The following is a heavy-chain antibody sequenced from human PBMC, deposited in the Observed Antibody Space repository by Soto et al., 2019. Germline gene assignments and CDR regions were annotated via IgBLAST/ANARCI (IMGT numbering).Heavy chain of an antibody. V-gene: IGHV1-69*01. CDR3: ARWGYCGGDCYSGYFDY. CDR2: IIPIFGTA. CDR1: GGTFSSYA. Sequence: QVQLVQSGAEVKKPGSSVKVYCKASGGTFSSYAISWVRQAPGQGLEWMGGIIPIFGTANYAQKFQGRVTITADESTSTAYMELSSLRSEDTAVYYCARWGYCGGDCYSGYFDYWGQGTLVTVSS. D-gene: IGHD2-21*02. J-gene: IGHJ4*02.